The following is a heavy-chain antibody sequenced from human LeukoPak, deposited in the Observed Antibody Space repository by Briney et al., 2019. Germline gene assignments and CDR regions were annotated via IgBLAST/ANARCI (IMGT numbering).Heavy chain of an antibody. D-gene: IGHD1-26*01. CDR2: IYHSGST. J-gene: IGHJ4*02. V-gene: IGHV4-30-2*01. Sequence: PSQTLSLTCAVSGGSISSGGYSWSWIRQPPGKGLEWIGYIYHSGSTYYNPSLKSRVTISVDTSKNQFSLKLSSVTAADTAVYYCASLGADGMGFDYWGQGTLVTVSS. CDR1: GGSISSGGYS. CDR3: ASLGADGMGFDY.